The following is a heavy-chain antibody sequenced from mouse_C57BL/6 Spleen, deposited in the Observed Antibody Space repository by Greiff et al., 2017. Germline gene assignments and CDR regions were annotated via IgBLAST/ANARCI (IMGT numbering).Heavy chain of an antibody. Sequence: VQLVESGAELVKPGASVKISCKASGYAFSSYWMNWVKQRPGKGLEWIGQLYPGDGDTNYNGKFKGKATLTADKSSSTAYMQLSSLTSEDSAVYFCARDYGSSYRYFDVWGTGTTVTVSS. D-gene: IGHD1-1*01. J-gene: IGHJ1*03. V-gene: IGHV1-80*01. CDR2: LYPGDGDT. CDR1: GYAFSSYW. CDR3: ARDYGSSYRYFDV.